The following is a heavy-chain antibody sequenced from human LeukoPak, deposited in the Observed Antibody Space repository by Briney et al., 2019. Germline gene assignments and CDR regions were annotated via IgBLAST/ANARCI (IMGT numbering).Heavy chain of an antibody. CDR2: IKKDGSTT. D-gene: IGHD6-6*01. CDR3: ARAREYSSSLLDY. Sequence: GGSLRLSCAASGFTLSSYWMHWVRQAPGKGLVWVSRIKKDGSTTSYADSVKGRFTISRDNAKNTLYLQMNGLRGEDTAVYHCARAREYSSSLLDYWGQGTLVTVSS. CDR1: GFTLSSYW. J-gene: IGHJ4*02. V-gene: IGHV3-74*01.